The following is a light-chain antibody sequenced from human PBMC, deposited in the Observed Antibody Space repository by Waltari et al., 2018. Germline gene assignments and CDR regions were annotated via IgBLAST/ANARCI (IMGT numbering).Light chain of an antibody. Sequence: EIVMTQSPATLSVSPGERATLSCRTSQSVSNNFAGYQQKPGRPPRLLIYGASTRATAIPARFSGSGSGTEFTLTISSLQSGDFALYYCQQYNDWPWTFGQGTKVEI. CDR2: GAS. CDR1: QSVSNN. V-gene: IGKV3-15*01. J-gene: IGKJ1*01. CDR3: QQYNDWPWT.